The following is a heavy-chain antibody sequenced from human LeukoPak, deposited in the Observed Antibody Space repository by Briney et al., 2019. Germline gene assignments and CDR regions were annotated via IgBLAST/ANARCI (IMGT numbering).Heavy chain of an antibody. V-gene: IGHV6-1*01. CDR3: ASSNYYDSSGYFGLDAFDI. CDR1: GDSVSSNSAA. Sequence: SQTLSLTCAISGDSVSSNSAAWNWIRQSPSRGLEWLARTYYRSKWYNDYAVSVKSRITINPDTSKNQFSLQLNSVTPEDTAVYYCASSNYYDSSGYFGLDAFDIWGQGTMVTVSS. CDR2: TYYRSKWYN. J-gene: IGHJ3*02. D-gene: IGHD3-22*01.